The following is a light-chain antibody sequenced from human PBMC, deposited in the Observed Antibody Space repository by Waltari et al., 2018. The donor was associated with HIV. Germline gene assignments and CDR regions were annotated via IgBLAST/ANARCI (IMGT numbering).Light chain of an antibody. CDR1: SNDVGSFNL. CDR3: CSYVGSPTFV. CDR2: EVN. J-gene: IGLJ2*01. Sequence: QSALTQPASVSGSPGQSITISCTGTSNDVGSFNLVSWYQHHPDKAPKLVINEVNQRPSGVSNRFSGSKSGNTASLTISGLQAEDEADYYCCSYVGSPTFVFGGGSRLTVL. V-gene: IGLV2-23*02.